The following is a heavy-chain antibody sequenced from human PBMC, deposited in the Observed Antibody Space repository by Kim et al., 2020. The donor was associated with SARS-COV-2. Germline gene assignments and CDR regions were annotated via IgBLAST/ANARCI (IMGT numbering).Heavy chain of an antibody. Sequence: SETLSLTCAVFGGSISSDSWSWIRQPPGKGLEWIGDVSYSGSTNYNPSLKSRVAISMGTSKKYFSLTLSSVTAADTAVYYCTKEGGTYYYYGVDVWGQGTTVIVSS. CDR1: GGSISSDS. V-gene: IGHV4-59*01. CDR2: VSYSGST. D-gene: IGHD3-16*01. J-gene: IGHJ6*02. CDR3: TKEGGTYYYYGVDV.